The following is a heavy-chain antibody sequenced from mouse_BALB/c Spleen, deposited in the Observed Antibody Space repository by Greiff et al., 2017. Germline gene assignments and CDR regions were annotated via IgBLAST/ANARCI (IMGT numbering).Heavy chain of an antibody. V-gene: IGHV1-19*01. Sequence: EVQLQQSGPELVKPGASVKMSCKASGYTFTDYYMDWVKQSHGESFEWIGRVNPYNGGTSYNQKFKGKATLTVDKSSSTAYMELNSLTSEDSAVYYCARRYGNYDYWGQGTTLTVSS. CDR2: VNPYNGGT. J-gene: IGHJ2*01. D-gene: IGHD2-10*02. CDR1: GYTFTDYY. CDR3: ARRYGNYDY.